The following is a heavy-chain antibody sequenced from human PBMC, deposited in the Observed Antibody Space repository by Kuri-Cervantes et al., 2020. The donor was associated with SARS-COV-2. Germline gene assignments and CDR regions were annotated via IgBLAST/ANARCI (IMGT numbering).Heavy chain of an antibody. D-gene: IGHD6-13*01. Sequence: GGSLRLSCAASGFTFSSYAMSWVRRAPGKGLEWVSAISGSGGSTYYADSVKGRFTISRDNSKNTLYLQMNSLRAEDTAVYYCARAPPAHSSWYGHRAEDYYYYGMDVWGQGTTVTVSS. CDR3: ARAPPAHSSWYGHRAEDYYYYGMDV. V-gene: IGHV3-23*01. CDR2: ISGSGGST. J-gene: IGHJ6*02. CDR1: GFTFSSYA.